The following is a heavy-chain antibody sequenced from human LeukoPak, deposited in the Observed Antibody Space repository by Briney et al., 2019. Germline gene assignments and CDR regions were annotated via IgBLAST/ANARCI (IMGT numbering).Heavy chain of an antibody. V-gene: IGHV4-59*01. J-gene: IGHJ4*02. Sequence: SETLSLTCTVSGGSISSYYWSWIRQPPGKGLEWIAYISDSGSTNYNPSLKSRVTISVDTSRNHFSLKLSSVTAADTAVYYCARTTVTTYFDNWGQGTLVTVSS. D-gene: IGHD4-17*01. CDR2: ISDSGST. CDR3: ARTTVTTYFDN. CDR1: GGSISSYY.